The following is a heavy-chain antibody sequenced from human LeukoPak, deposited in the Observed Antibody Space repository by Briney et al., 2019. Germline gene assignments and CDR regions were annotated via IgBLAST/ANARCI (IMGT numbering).Heavy chain of an antibody. CDR2: ISWNSGSI. J-gene: IGHJ4*02. CDR1: GFTFDDYA. CDR3: AKDPRPDYYGSGSYYPYYFDY. Sequence: PGGSLRLSCAASGFTFDDYAMHWVRQAPGKGLEWVSGISWNSGSIGYAYSVKGRFTISRDNAKNSLYLQMSSLRAEDTALYYCAKDPRPDYYGSGSYYPYYFDYWGQGTLVTVSS. D-gene: IGHD3-10*01. V-gene: IGHV3-9*01.